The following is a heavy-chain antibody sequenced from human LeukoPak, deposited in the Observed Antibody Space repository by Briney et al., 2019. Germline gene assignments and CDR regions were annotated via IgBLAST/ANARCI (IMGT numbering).Heavy chain of an antibody. V-gene: IGHV1-18*01. CDR3: ARVFGWDQAPPIDY. D-gene: IGHD6-19*01. CDR2: ISAYNGNT. CDR1: GYTFTSYG. Sequence: ASVKVSCKASGYTFTSYGISWVRQAPGQGLEWMGWISAYNGNTNYAQKLQSRVTMTTDTSTSTAYMELRSLRSDDTAVYYCARVFGWDQAPPIDYWGQGTLVTVSS. J-gene: IGHJ4*02.